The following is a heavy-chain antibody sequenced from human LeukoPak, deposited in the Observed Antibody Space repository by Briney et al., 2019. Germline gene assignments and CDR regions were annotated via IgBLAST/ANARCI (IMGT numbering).Heavy chain of an antibody. V-gene: IGHV1-69*06. CDR1: GGTFSSYA. CDR2: IIPIFGTA. Sequence: SVKVPCKASGGTFSSYAISWVRQAPGQGLEWMGGIIPIFGTANYAQKLQGRVTITADKSTSTAYMELSSLRSEDTAVYYCARFLVAAGYFDYWGQGTLVTVSS. D-gene: IGHD5-12*01. CDR3: ARFLVAAGYFDY. J-gene: IGHJ4*02.